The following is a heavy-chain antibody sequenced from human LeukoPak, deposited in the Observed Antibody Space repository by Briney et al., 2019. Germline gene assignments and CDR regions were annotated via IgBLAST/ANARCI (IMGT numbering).Heavy chain of an antibody. CDR2: IIPIFGTA. V-gene: IGHV1-69*05. CDR1: GGTFSSYA. D-gene: IGHD6-13*01. Sequence: SAKVSCKASGGTFSSYAISWVRQAPGQGLEWMGGIIPIFGTANYAQKFQGRVTITTDESTSTAYMELSSLRSEDTAVYYCARGGMASSSLYYYYYYMDVWGKGTTVTVSS. CDR3: ARGGMASSSLYYYYYYMDV. J-gene: IGHJ6*03.